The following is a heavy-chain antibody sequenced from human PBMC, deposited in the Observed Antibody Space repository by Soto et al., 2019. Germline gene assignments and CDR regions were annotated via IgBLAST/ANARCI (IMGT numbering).Heavy chain of an antibody. D-gene: IGHD1-26*01. J-gene: IGHJ6*02. CDR1: GYSFTSYW. V-gene: IGHV5-10-1*01. CDR3: ATSYFSGSYRDYYYGMDV. CDR2: IDPSDSYT. Sequence: GESLKISCKGSGYSFTSYWISWVRQMPGKGLEWMGRIDPSDSYTNYSPSFQGHVTISADKSISTAYLQWSSLKASDTAMYYCATSYFSGSYRDYYYGMDVWGQGTTVTV.